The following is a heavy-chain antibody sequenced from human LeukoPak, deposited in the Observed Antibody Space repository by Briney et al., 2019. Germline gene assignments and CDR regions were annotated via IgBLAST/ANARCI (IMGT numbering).Heavy chain of an antibody. CDR2: ISYDGGNK. J-gene: IGHJ4*02. Sequence: GGSLRLSCAASGFTFSSYAMHWVRQAPGKGLEWVAVISYDGGNKYYADSVKGRFTISRDNSKNTLYLQMNSLRAEDTAVYYCARDTIAAALYYFDYWGQGTLVTVSS. CDR3: ARDTIAAALYYFDY. V-gene: IGHV3-30-3*01. D-gene: IGHD6-13*01. CDR1: GFTFSSYA.